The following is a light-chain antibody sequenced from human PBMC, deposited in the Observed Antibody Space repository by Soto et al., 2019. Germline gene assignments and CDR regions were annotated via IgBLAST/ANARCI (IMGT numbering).Light chain of an antibody. CDR1: QSVSSSY. Sequence: EIVLPQSPCPLSLSPGERATLSCRASQSVSSSYLAWYQQKPGQAPRLLIYGASNRATGIPDRFSGSVSGTDFTLTISSLQSEDFAVYYCQQYNNWPPWTFGQGTKVDIK. V-gene: IGKV3-20*01. CDR2: GAS. CDR3: QQYNNWPPWT. J-gene: IGKJ1*01.